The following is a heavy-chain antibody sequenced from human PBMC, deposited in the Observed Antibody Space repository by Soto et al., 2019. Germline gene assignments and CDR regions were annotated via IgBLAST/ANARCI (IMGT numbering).Heavy chain of an antibody. D-gene: IGHD6-13*01. CDR1: GFTFSSYA. CDR2: ISYDGSNK. V-gene: IGHV3-30-3*01. Sequence: GGSLRLSCAASGFTFSSYAMHWVRQAPGKGLEWVAVISYDGSNKYYADSVKGRFTISRDNSKNTLYLQMNSLRAEDTAVYYCARGGSLAAAGINDAFDIWGQGTMVTVSS. CDR3: ARGGSLAAAGINDAFDI. J-gene: IGHJ3*02.